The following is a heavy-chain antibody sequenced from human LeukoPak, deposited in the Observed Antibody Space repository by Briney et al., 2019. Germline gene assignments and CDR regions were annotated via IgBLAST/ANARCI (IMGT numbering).Heavy chain of an antibody. CDR1: GFNFNNYV. D-gene: IGHD3-22*01. V-gene: IGHV3-30-3*01. J-gene: IGHJ3*02. CDR3: ARGTYYYDIGRTPGAFDI. Sequence: GGSLRLSCAASGFNFNNYVMHWVRQAPGKGLEWVAVISYDGSNIYYADSVKGRFTISRDNSKNTLYLQMSSLRAEDTAVYYCARGTYYYDIGRTPGAFDIWGQGTMVTVSS. CDR2: ISYDGSNI.